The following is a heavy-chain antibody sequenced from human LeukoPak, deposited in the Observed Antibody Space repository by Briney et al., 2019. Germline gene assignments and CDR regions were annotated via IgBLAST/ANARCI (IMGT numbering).Heavy chain of an antibody. CDR1: GYSINSDYY. CDR3: ARGPSKYYYDSRDSAVKFDY. Sequence: SETLSLTCTVSGYSINSDYYWGWIRQPPGKGLEWIASIHSSGSAYFNPSLRSRVTRSVDTSKNQFSLQLNSLTAADTAVYYCARGPSKYYYDSRDSAVKFDYWGPGALVTVSS. J-gene: IGHJ4*02. V-gene: IGHV4-38-2*02. CDR2: IHSSGSA. D-gene: IGHD3-22*01.